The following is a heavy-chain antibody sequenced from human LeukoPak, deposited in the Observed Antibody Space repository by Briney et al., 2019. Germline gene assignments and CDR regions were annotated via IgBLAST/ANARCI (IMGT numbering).Heavy chain of an antibody. CDR3: ARDRGGGDFWSGYHDALDI. J-gene: IGHJ3*02. D-gene: IGHD3-3*01. CDR2: IKQDGSEK. CDR1: GFTFSSYW. V-gene: IGHV3-7*01. Sequence: GGSLRLSCAASGFTFSSYWMTWVRQAPGKGLEWVANIKQDGSEKYYVDSVKGRFTISRDNAKNSLYLQMNSLRAEDTAVYYCARDRGGGDFWSGYHDALDIWGQGTMVTVSS.